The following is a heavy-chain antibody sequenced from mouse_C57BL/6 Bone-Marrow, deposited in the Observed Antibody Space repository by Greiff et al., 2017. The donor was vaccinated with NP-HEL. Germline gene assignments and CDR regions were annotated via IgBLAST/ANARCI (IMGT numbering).Heavy chain of an antibody. CDR3: ARRLYYYGSSP. CDR2: ISSGGSYT. J-gene: IGHJ2*01. V-gene: IGHV5-6*01. D-gene: IGHD1-1*01. CDR1: GFTFSSYG. Sequence: EVQVVESGGDLVKPGGSLKLSCAASGFTFSSYGMSWVRQTPDKRLEWVATISSGGSYTYYLDSVKGRFTISRDNAKNTLYLQMSSLKSEDTAMYYCARRLYYYGSSPWGQGTTLTVSS.